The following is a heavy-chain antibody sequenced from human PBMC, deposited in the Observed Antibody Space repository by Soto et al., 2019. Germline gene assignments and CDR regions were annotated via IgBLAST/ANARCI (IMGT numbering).Heavy chain of an antibody. CDR3: AKEKDYDFNWGSDRFTSHY. CDR2: ISGSAGT. CDR1: GFTFRTYA. V-gene: IGHV3-23*01. Sequence: VGSLRLSCTASGFTFRTYAMTWFRQAPGKGLEWVSAISGSAGTFYATSVKGRFTISRDNSRSTVYLQMHSLRAEDSAIYYCAKEKDYDFNWGSDRFTSHYWGRGTLVTVSS. J-gene: IGHJ4*02. D-gene: IGHD3-16*02.